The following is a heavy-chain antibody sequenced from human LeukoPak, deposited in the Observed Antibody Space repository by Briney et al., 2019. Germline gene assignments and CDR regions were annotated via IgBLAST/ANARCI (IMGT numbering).Heavy chain of an antibody. J-gene: IGHJ3*02. CDR1: GGSISSYY. CDR3: ARASYYGRAFDI. Sequence: PSETLSLTCTVSGGSISSYYWSWIRQPPGKGLEWIGYIYYSGSTNYNPSLKSRVTISVDTSKNQFSLKLSSVTAADTAVYYCARASYYGRAFDIWGQGTMVTVSS. CDR2: IYYSGST. D-gene: IGHD3-10*01. V-gene: IGHV4-59*12.